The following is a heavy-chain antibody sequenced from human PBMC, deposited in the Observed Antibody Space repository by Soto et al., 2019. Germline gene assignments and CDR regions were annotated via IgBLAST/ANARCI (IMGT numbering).Heavy chain of an antibody. J-gene: IGHJ4*02. CDR2: IKEDGSEE. Sequence: EVQLVESGGGLVQPGGSLRLSCAASGFSFGTYWISWVRQAPGKGLEWVANIKEDGSEEYYVDSVKGRFTISRDNAKNSLYLHMNSLRAEDTAMYYCARDEGCGGGSCYSIWRYWGQGTLVTVSP. V-gene: IGHV3-7*01. CDR1: GFSFGTYW. CDR3: ARDEGCGGGSCYSIWRY. D-gene: IGHD2-15*01.